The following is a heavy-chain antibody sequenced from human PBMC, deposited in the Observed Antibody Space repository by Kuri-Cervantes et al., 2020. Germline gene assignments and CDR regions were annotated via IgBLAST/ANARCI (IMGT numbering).Heavy chain of an antibody. CDR1: GFTFSTYW. D-gene: IGHD6-13*01. CDR2: INQDESEK. V-gene: IGHV3-7*03. Sequence: GESLKISCAISGFTFSTYWMTWVRQAPGKGLEWVANINQDESEKYYVESVKGRFTISRDNAKNSLYLQMNSLRAEDTAVYYCARDSRAAADSDYWGQGTLVTVSS. J-gene: IGHJ4*02. CDR3: ARDSRAAADSDY.